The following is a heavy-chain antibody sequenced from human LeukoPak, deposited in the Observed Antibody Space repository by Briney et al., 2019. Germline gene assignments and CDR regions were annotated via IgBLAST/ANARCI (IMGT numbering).Heavy chain of an antibody. CDR1: GFTVSSNY. Sequence: PGGSLRLSCAASGFTVSSNYMSWVRQAPGKGLEWVSVIYSGGSTYYADSVKGRFTISRDNSKNTLYLQMNSLRAEDTAVYYCARLVIMRQVMDVWGKGTTVTISS. V-gene: IGHV3-66*04. CDR2: IYSGGST. D-gene: IGHD3-3*01. CDR3: ARLVIMRQVMDV. J-gene: IGHJ6*03.